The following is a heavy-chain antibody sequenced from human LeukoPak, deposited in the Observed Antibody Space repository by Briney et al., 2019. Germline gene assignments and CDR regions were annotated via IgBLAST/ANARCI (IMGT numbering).Heavy chain of an antibody. CDR1: GGSISSGGYY. CDR3: ARDSGNWFDP. J-gene: IGHJ5*02. D-gene: IGHD3-10*01. V-gene: IGHV4-30-2*01. Sequence: SQTLSLTCTVSGGSISSGGYYWSWIRPPPGKGLEWIGYIYHSGSTYYNPSLKSRVTISVDRSKNQFSLKLSYVTAADTAVYYCARDSGNWFDPWGQGTLVTVSS. CDR2: IYHSGST.